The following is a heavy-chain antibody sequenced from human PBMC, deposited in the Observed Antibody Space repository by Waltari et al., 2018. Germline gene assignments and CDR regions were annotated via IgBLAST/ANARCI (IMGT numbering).Heavy chain of an antibody. CDR1: GFPLANYG. J-gene: IGHJ4*02. D-gene: IGHD1-26*01. CDR3: AKSSGSYYEVFDR. CDR2: ISGSGGTT. V-gene: IGHV3-23*04. Sequence: EVRLVESGGGLVQRGGSMRISCAAAGFPLANYGLSWVRQAPGKGLECVSSISGSGGTTYYADSVKGRFTMSKDFSKNTLFLQMNSVRVDDTADYYCAKSSGSYYEVFDRWGRGTLVTVSS.